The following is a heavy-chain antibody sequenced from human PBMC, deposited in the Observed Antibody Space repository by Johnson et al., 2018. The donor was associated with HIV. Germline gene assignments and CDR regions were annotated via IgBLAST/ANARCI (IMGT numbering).Heavy chain of an antibody. Sequence: VQLVESGGGLVQPGGSLRLSCAASRITFSRYWMTWVRQAPGKGLEWVSVIYGGGNTYYADSVKGRFTISRDNAKNSLYLQMNSLRAGDTALYYCARDSNRYAFDIWGQGTMVTVSS. CDR1: RITFSRYW. J-gene: IGHJ3*02. V-gene: IGHV3-66*01. CDR2: IYGGGNT. D-gene: IGHD2-8*01. CDR3: ARDSNRYAFDI.